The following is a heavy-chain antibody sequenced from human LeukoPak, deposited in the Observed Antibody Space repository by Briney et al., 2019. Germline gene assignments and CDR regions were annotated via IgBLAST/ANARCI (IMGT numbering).Heavy chain of an antibody. CDR3: ARARVYCSSTSCQDHYGMDV. V-gene: IGHV4-59*01. CDR2: IYYSGST. Sequence: SETLSLTCTVSGGSISSYYWSWIRQPPGKGLEWIGYIYYSGSTNYNPSLKSRVTISVDTSKNQFSLKLSSVTAADTAVYYCARARVYCSSTSCQDHYGMDVWGQGTTVTVSS. CDR1: GGSISSYY. J-gene: IGHJ6*02. D-gene: IGHD2-2*01.